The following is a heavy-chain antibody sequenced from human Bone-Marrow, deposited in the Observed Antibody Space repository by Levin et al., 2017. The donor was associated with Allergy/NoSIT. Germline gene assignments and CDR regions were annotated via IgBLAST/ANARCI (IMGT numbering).Heavy chain of an antibody. CDR1: GASIRTDDYY. V-gene: IGHV4-30-4*01. Sequence: SETLSLTCTVSGASIRTDDYYWNWIRQAPGTGLEWIGYIYHSGTTSYNPSLQSRVTISVDTSKNQFSLNLTSVTVADTAVYSCARDRGFGDYYGRHYIGSYFDDWGQGTLVTVSS. J-gene: IGHJ4*02. D-gene: IGHD3-10*01. CDR3: ARDRGFGDYYGRHYIGSYFDD. CDR2: IYHSGTT.